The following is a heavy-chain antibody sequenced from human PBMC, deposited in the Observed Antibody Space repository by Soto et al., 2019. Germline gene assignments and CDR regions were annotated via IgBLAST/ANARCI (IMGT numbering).Heavy chain of an antibody. CDR2: INAGNGNT. V-gene: IGHV1-3*01. CDR3: ARDSRDIVVVADHAYTDY. D-gene: IGHD2-15*01. J-gene: IGHJ4*02. CDR1: GYTFTSYA. Sequence: ASVKVSCKASGYTFTSYAMHWVRQAPGQRLEWMGWINAGNGNTKYSQKFQGRVTITTDKSTSTAYMELSSLRSEDTAVYYCARDSRDIVVVADHAYTDYWGQGTLVTVSS.